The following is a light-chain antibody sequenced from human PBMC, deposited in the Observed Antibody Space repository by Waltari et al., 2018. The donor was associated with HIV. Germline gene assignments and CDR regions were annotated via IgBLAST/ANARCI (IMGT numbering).Light chain of an antibody. CDR3: ETGDSSTWV. Sequence: PVLTPPSSASASLGSPVNLTSPLPAGHRCNIVAWHHKQPGKTPPSLMKLEGGGSYTRGSGVPDRSAWSSSGSDRYRTIPNHQFEDDADYCCETGDSSTWVFGGGTKLTVL. J-gene: IGLJ3*02. V-gene: IGLV4-60*02. CDR2: LEGGGSY. CDR1: AGHRCNI.